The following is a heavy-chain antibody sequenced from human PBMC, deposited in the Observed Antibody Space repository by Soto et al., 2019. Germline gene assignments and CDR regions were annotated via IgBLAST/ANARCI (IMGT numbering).Heavy chain of an antibody. V-gene: IGHV3-21*01. Sequence: EVQLVESGGGLVKPGGSLRLSCAASGFTFSSYSMNWVRQAPGKGLEWVSSISSSSSYIYYADSAKGRFTISRDNAKNSLYLQMNSLRAEDTAVYYCARGGRRHYYGMDVWGQGTTVTVSS. CDR1: GFTFSSYS. CDR2: ISSSSSYI. J-gene: IGHJ6*02. CDR3: ARGGRRHYYGMDV.